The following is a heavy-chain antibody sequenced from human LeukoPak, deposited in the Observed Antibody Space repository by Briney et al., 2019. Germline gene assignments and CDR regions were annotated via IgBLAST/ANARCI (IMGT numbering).Heavy chain of an antibody. CDR3: AKGGATVIDY. CDR2: INSDGSST. CDR1: GFTFSNYW. D-gene: IGHD4-17*01. J-gene: IGHJ4*02. Sequence: GGSLRLSCAASGFTFSNYWMHWVRQAPGKGLVWVSRINSDGSSTTSADSVKGRFTISRDNAKNTLYLQMNSLRAEDTAVYYCAKGGATVIDYWGQGTLVTVPS. V-gene: IGHV3-74*01.